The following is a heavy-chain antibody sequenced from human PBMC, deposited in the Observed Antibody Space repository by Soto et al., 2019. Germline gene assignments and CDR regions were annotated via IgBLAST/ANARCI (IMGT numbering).Heavy chain of an antibody. CDR2: TYYRSKWYN. CDR3: ARDCGGSCYPNLGYFDY. J-gene: IGHJ4*02. CDR1: GDSVSSNSAA. D-gene: IGHD2-15*01. V-gene: IGHV6-1*01. Sequence: KQSQTLSLTCAISGDSVSSNSAAWNWIRQSPSRGLEWLGRTYYRSKWYNDYAVSVKSRITINPDTSKNQFSLQLNSVTPEDTAVYYCARDCGGSCYPNLGYFDYWGQGTLVTVSS.